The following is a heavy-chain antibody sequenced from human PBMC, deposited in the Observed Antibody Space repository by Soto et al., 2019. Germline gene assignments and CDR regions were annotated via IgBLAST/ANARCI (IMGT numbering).Heavy chain of an antibody. CDR1: GGSISSGGYY. CDR3: AREPAYGSGSWGPYYFDY. Sequence: PSETLSLTCTVSGGSISSGGYYWSWIRQHPGKGLEWIGYIYYSGSTYYNPSLKSRVTISVDTSKNQFSLKLSSVTAADTAVYYCAREPAYGSGSWGPYYFDYWGQGTLVTVSS. J-gene: IGHJ4*02. V-gene: IGHV4-31*03. D-gene: IGHD3-10*01. CDR2: IYYSGST.